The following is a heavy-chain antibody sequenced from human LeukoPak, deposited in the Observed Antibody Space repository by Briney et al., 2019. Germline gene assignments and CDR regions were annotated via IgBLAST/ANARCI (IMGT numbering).Heavy chain of an antibody. D-gene: IGHD3-10*01. V-gene: IGHV3-48*04. CDR2: ISSSSSTI. Sequence: GGSLRLSCAASGFTFSSYSMNWVRQAPGKGLEWVSYISSSSSTIYYADSVKGRFTISRDNAKKSLYLQMNSLRAEGTAVYYCARDMDPDVYYYYYGMDVWGQGTTVTVSS. CDR1: GFTFSSYS. CDR3: ARDMDPDVYYYYYGMDV. J-gene: IGHJ6*02.